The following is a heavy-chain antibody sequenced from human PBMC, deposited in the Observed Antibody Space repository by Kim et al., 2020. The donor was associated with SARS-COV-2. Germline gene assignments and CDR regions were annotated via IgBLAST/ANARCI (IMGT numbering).Heavy chain of an antibody. D-gene: IGHD3-10*01. CDR1: GGSISSGGYY. V-gene: IGHV4-31*03. CDR3: ARYYYGSGSSRNFDY. Sequence: SETLSLTCTVSGGSISSGGYYWSWIRQHPGKGLEWIGFIYYSGSTYYNPSLKSRVSISVDTSKNQFSLKLSSVTAADTAVYYCARYYYGSGSSRNFDYWGQGTLVTVSS. CDR2: IYYSGST. J-gene: IGHJ4*02.